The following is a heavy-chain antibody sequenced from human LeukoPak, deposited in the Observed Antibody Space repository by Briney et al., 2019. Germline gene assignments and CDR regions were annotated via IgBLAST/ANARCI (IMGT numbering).Heavy chain of an antibody. V-gene: IGHV3-30*02. CDR1: GFTFSSYG. CDR2: IRYDGSNK. CDR3: AKNWNDLYYYYMDV. J-gene: IGHJ6*03. D-gene: IGHD1-1*01. Sequence: RGSLRLSCAASGFTFSSYGMHWVRQASGKGLEWVAFIRYDGSNKYYADSVKGRFTISRDNSKNTLYLQMNSLRAEDTAVYYCAKNWNDLYYYYMDVWGKGTTVTISS.